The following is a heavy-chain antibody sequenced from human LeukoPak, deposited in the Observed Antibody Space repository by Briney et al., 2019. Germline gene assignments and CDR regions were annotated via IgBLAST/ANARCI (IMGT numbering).Heavy chain of an antibody. J-gene: IGHJ5*02. V-gene: IGHV4-61*02. D-gene: IGHD2-15*01. CDR2: IYTSGST. Sequence: QTXSLTCTXSGGSXSXXSYYWSWIRQPXGKGXEWIGRIYTSGSTNYNPSLKSRVTISVDTSKNQFSLKLSSVTAADTAVYYCARGRDIVATVWFDPWGQGTLVTVSS. CDR3: ARGRDIVATVWFDP. CDR1: GGSXSXXSYY.